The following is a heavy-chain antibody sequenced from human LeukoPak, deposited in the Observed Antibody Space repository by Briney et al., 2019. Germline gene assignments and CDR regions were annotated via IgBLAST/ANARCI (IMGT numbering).Heavy chain of an antibody. D-gene: IGHD2-15*01. J-gene: IGHJ4*02. Sequence: GGSLRLSRAASGFHLSSYWMQWVRHAPGKGLVWVSGTNTDGSSTMYADSVKGRFTISRDNSKNTLYLQMNSLRAEDTAVYYCAKVVVSATVFDYWGQGTLVTVSS. CDR3: AKVVVSATVFDY. CDR1: GFHLSSYW. CDR2: TNTDGSST. V-gene: IGHV3-74*03.